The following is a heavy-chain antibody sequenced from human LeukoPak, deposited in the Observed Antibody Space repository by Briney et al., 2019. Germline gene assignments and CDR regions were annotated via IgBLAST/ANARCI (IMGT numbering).Heavy chain of an antibody. J-gene: IGHJ6*03. D-gene: IGHD3-10*01. CDR2: ISGSGGST. CDR3: ARVLSGRGSLYDYYYYMDV. CDR1: GLTFNNYA. V-gene: IGHV3-23*01. Sequence: GGSLRLSCAASGLTFNNYAMSWVRQAPGKGLEWVSSISGSGGSTYYTDSVKGRFTISRDISKNTLYLQMNSLRAEDTAVYYCARVLSGRGSLYDYYYYMDVWGKGTTVTISS.